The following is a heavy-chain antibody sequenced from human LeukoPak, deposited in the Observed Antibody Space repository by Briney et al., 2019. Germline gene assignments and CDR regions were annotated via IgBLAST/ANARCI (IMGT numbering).Heavy chain of an antibody. CDR2: IYYSGST. D-gene: IGHD5-24*01. Sequence: PSQTLSLTCTVSGGPISSYYWSWIRQPPGKGLEWIGYIYYSGSTNYNPSLKSRVTISVDTSKNQFSLKLSSVTAADTAVYYCARGRDGYNYPVDYWGQGTLVTVSS. CDR3: ARGRDGYNYPVDY. J-gene: IGHJ4*02. V-gene: IGHV4-59*01. CDR1: GGPISSYY.